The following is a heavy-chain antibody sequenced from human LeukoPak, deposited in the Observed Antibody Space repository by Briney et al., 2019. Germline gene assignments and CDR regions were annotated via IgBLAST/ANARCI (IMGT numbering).Heavy chain of an antibody. J-gene: IGHJ3*02. D-gene: IGHD6-19*01. V-gene: IGHV4-31*03. CDR1: GGSISSGGYY. Sequence: SETLSLTCTVSGGSISSGGYYWSWIRQHPGKGLEWIGYIYYSGSTYYNPSLKSRVTISVDTSKNQFSLKLSSVTAADTAVYYCARGSSGRAFDIWGQGTMVTVSS. CDR2: IYYSGST. CDR3: ARGSSGRAFDI.